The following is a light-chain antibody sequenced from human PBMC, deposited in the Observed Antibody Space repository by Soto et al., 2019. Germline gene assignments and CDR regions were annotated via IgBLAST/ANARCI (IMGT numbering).Light chain of an antibody. CDR3: QQYGSSLLT. CDR2: ATS. CDR1: QSVSSTY. J-gene: IGKJ1*01. V-gene: IGKV3-20*01. Sequence: EIVLTQSPGTLSLSPGERASLSCRASQSVSSTYLAWYQQKPGQAPRLLIYATSTRATGIPDRFSGSGSGTDFTLTISRLGAEDFSVYFCQQYGSSLLTFGQGTKVEIK.